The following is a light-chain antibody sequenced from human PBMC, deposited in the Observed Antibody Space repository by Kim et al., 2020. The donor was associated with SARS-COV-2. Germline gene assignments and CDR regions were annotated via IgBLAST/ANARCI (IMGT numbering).Light chain of an antibody. CDR1: SSNIGTTT. J-gene: IGLJ3*02. Sequence: GQWITLSCSGSSSNIGTTTVNWYKYDPGRAPKHLVYGNNRGPSGVPDRYTASKSGTSASLAISGLQSEDGADYHCASWDDSVSSVVFGGVTQLTVL. CDR3: ASWDDSVSSVV. V-gene: IGLV1-44*01. CDR2: GNN.